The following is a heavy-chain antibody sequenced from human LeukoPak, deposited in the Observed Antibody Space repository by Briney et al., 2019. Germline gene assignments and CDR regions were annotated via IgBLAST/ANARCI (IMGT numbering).Heavy chain of an antibody. J-gene: IGHJ4*02. CDR1: GGSISSGSYY. Sequence: PSETLSLTCTVSGGSISSGSYYWSWIRQPAGKGLEWIGRIYTSGSTNYNPSLKSRVTISVDTSKNQFSLRLNSVTAADTAVYYCATLVGYCSAVSCNDFWGQGTLVTVSS. CDR3: ATLVGYCSAVSCNDF. V-gene: IGHV4-61*02. CDR2: IYTSGST. D-gene: IGHD2-15*01.